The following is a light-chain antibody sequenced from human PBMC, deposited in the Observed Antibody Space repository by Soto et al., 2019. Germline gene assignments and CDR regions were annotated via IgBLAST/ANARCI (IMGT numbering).Light chain of an antibody. CDR1: QTISSW. CDR2: KAS. CDR3: QHYNSYSEA. J-gene: IGKJ1*01. Sequence: IQMTQSPSTLSGSVGDRVTITCRASQTISSWLAWYQQKPGKAPKLLIYKASTLKSGVPSRFSGSGSGTDFTLTTSSLQPEDFATYYCQHYNSYSEAFGQGTKVGIK. V-gene: IGKV1-5*03.